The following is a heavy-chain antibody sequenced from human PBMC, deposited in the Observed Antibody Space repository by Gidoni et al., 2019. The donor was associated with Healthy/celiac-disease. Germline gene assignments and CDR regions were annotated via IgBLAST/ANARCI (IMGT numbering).Heavy chain of an antibody. Sequence: QVQLVQSGAEVKKPGSSVKVSCKASGGTFSSYALSWVRQAPGQGLEWMGGIIPIFGTANYAQKFQGRVTITADESTSTAYMELSSLRSEDTAVYYCASDGIVVVPAAPHAFDIWGQGTMVTVSS. CDR2: IIPIFGTA. CDR3: ASDGIVVVPAAPHAFDI. CDR1: GGTFSSYA. J-gene: IGHJ3*02. D-gene: IGHD2-2*01. V-gene: IGHV1-69*01.